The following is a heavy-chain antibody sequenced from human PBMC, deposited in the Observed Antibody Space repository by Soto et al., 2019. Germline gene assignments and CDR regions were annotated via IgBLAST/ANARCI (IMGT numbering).Heavy chain of an antibody. Sequence: SETLSLTRTVSGGSFSSSSYFWGWIRQPPGKGLDWIGSIFYSGSTYYNPSLASRVTVSVDTSKNEFSLKLRSVTAADTAVYYCARQPTTGDTDLWFDPWGQGTLVTVSS. V-gene: IGHV4-39*01. D-gene: IGHD2-21*01. J-gene: IGHJ5*02. CDR3: ARQPTTGDTDLWFDP. CDR2: IFYSGST. CDR1: GGSFSSSSYF.